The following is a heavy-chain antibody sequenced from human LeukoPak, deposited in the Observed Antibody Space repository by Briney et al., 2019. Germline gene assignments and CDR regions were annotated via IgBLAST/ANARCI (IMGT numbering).Heavy chain of an antibody. CDR1: GGSISSYY. Sequence: SETLSLTCTVSGGSISSYYWSWIRQPPGKGLEWIGYIYYSGSTNYNPSLKSRVTISVDTSKNQFSLKLSSVTAADTAVYYCARAVAGQWLVEWFDPRGQGTLVTVSS. CDR2: IYYSGST. V-gene: IGHV4-59*01. CDR3: ARAVAGQWLVEWFDP. J-gene: IGHJ5*02. D-gene: IGHD6-19*01.